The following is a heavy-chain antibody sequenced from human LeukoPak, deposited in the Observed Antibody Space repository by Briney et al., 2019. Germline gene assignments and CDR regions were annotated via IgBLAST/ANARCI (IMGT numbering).Heavy chain of an antibody. J-gene: IGHJ5*02. CDR1: GYTFTSYA. CDR2: INAGNGQT. CDR3: ARVPGYYDSSGLGRFDP. V-gene: IGHV1-3*01. D-gene: IGHD3-22*01. Sequence: ASVKVSCKASGYTFTSYAIHWVRQAPGQRLEWMGWINAGNGQTKYSQKFQRRVTITRDTSASTAYMELSSLRSEDTAVYYCARVPGYYDSSGLGRFDPWGQGTLVTVSS.